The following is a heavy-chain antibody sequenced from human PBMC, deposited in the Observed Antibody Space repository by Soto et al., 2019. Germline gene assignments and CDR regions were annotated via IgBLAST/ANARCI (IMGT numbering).Heavy chain of an antibody. J-gene: IGHJ4*02. Sequence: SETLSLTCGVSGGSLSGATYSWNWIRQPPGKGLEWIGYIFPSGTTYYNPSLKSRVTISIDVSKNQFSLILRSFTAADTAVYYCARSREFDYWSQGTLVTVSS. CDR3: ARSREFDY. CDR1: GGSLSGATYS. V-gene: IGHV4-30-2*01. CDR2: IFPSGTT.